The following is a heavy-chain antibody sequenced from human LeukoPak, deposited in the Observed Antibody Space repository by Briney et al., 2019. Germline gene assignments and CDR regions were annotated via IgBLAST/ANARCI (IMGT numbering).Heavy chain of an antibody. V-gene: IGHV3-23*01. D-gene: IGHD5-18*01. CDR3: AKGSVDTAMVPLDFDY. CDR1: GFTFSSYA. Sequence: PGGSLRLSCAASGFTFSSYAMSWVRQAPGKGLEWASAISGSGGSTYYSDSVKGRFTIPRDNSKNTLYLQMNSLRAEDTAVYYCAKGSVDTAMVPLDFDYWGQGTLVTVSS. J-gene: IGHJ4*02. CDR2: ISGSGGST.